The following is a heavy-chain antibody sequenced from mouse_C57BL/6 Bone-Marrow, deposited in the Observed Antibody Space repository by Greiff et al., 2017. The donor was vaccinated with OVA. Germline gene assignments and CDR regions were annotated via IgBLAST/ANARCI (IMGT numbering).Heavy chain of an antibody. Sequence: QVQLQQSGAELARPGASVKMSCKASGYTFTRYTMHWVKQRPGQGLELIGYINPSSVYTKYNQKFKDKATLTADKSSSTAYMQLSSLTSEDSAVYYCARSDYFYYAMDYWGQGTSVTVSS. CDR2: INPSSVYT. V-gene: IGHV1-4*01. J-gene: IGHJ4*01. CDR1: GYTFTRYT. CDR3: ARSDYFYYAMDY. D-gene: IGHD1-1*02.